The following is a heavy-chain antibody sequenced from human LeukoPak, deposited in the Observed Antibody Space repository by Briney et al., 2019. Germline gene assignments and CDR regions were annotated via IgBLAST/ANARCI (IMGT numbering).Heavy chain of an antibody. Sequence: GGSLKISCKGSGFIFNTYWISWVRQMPGKGLEWMGIVDPTDSDVDYSPSFQGHVTISSDTSTSTVYLQWSSLKASDTAVYYCARRARYHSSFPLDFWGQGTQVIVSS. V-gene: IGHV5-10-1*01. CDR2: VDPTDSDV. D-gene: IGHD6-13*01. CDR3: ARRARYHSSFPLDF. CDR1: GFIFNTYW. J-gene: IGHJ4*02.